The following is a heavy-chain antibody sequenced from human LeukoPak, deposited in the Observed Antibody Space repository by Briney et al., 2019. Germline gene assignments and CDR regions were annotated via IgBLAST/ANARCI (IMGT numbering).Heavy chain of an antibody. J-gene: IGHJ4*02. Sequence: ASVKVSCKASGYTFTSYDINWVRQATGQGLEWMGWMNPNSGNTGYAQKFQGRVTMTRNTSISTAYMEPSSLRSEDTAVYYCARVRGPMVRGVSRWYYLDYWGQGTLVTVSS. V-gene: IGHV1-8*01. CDR1: GYTFTSYD. CDR2: MNPNSGNT. CDR3: ARVRGPMVRGVSRWYYLDY. D-gene: IGHD3-10*01.